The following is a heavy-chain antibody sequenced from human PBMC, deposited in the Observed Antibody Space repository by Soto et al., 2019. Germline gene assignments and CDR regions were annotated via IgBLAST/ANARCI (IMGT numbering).Heavy chain of an antibody. J-gene: IGHJ5*02. CDR2: FTPMFGIA. V-gene: IGHV1-69*12. CDR1: GGTFGGYA. D-gene: IGHD6-19*01. Sequence: QVQLVQSGAEVKKPGSSVRVSCKDLGGTFGGYAVIWVRQAPGQGPEWMGEFTPMFGIANYAQKFQGRVTITADESTSTAYMELISLGSEDTAVYYCAREAMPHSSGWHHWGQGTLVTVSS. CDR3: AREAMPHSSGWHH.